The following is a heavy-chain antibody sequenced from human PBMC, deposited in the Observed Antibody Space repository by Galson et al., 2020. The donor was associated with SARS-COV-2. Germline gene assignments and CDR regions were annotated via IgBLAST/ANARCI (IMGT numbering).Heavy chain of an antibody. CDR3: SGSAAGPHFDY. CDR1: GYTFTGYY. Sequence: ASVKVSCKASGYTFTGYYMHWVRQAPGQGIEWMGWINPNSGGANYAQKFQGRVTMTRDTSISTAYMELSRLRSDDTAVYYCSGSAAGPHFDYWGQGTLVTVSS. D-gene: IGHD6-13*01. J-gene: IGHJ4*02. V-gene: IGHV1-2*02. CDR2: INPNSGGA.